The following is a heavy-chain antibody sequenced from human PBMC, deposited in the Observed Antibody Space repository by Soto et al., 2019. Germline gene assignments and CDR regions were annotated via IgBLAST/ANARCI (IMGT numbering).Heavy chain of an antibody. CDR3: ARARRIAVAGTGSSWFDP. V-gene: IGHV1-8*01. D-gene: IGHD6-19*01. CDR1: GYTFTSYD. Sequence: ASVKVSCKASGYTFTSYDINWVRQATGQGLEWMGWMNPNSGNTGYAQKFQGRVTMTRNTSISTAYMELSSLRSEDTAVYYCARARRIAVAGTGSSWFDPWGQGTQVTVSS. CDR2: MNPNSGNT. J-gene: IGHJ5*02.